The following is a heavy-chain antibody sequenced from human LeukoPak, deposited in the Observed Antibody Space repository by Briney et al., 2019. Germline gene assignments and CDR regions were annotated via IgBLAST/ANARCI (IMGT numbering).Heavy chain of an antibody. J-gene: IGHJ4*02. CDR3: ARDRGYSTFDY. V-gene: IGHV3-7*01. CDR1: AFTFSNYW. CDR2: IKEDGSEI. D-gene: IGHD4-23*01. Sequence: GGSPRLPCAASAFTFSNYWMSWVRQAPGKGLEWVANIKEDGSEINYVDSVKGRFTISRDNAKNSLYLQMNSLRVDDTAVYYCARDRGYSTFDYWGQGTLVTVSS.